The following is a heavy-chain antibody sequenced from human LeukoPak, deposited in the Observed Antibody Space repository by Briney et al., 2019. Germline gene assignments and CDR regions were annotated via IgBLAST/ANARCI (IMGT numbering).Heavy chain of an antibody. CDR1: GGTFSSYA. CDR3: ARGPSGLWFGEH. Sequence: GASVKVSCKASGGTFSSYAISWVRQAPGQGLEWMGRIIPILGIANYAQRFQGRVTITADKSTSTAYMELSSLRSEDTAVYYCARGPSGLWFGEHWGQGTLVTVSS. CDR2: IIPILGIA. V-gene: IGHV1-69*04. J-gene: IGHJ1*01. D-gene: IGHD3-10*01.